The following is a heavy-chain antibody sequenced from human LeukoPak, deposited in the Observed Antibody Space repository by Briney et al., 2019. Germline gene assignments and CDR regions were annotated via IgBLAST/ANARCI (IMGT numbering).Heavy chain of an antibody. CDR1: GGSFSGYY. Sequence: SETLSLTCAVYGGSFSGYYWSWTRQPPGKGLEWIGEINHSGSTNYNPSLKSRVTISVDTSKNQFSLKLSSVTAADTAVYYCARGRYYDSSGYPHFDYWGQGTLVTVSS. CDR3: ARGRYYDSSGYPHFDY. J-gene: IGHJ4*02. CDR2: INHSGST. V-gene: IGHV4-34*01. D-gene: IGHD3-22*01.